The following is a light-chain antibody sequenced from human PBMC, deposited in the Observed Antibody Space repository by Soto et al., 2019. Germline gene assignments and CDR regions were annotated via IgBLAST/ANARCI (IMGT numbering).Light chain of an antibody. CDR1: SSEVGGYNY. Sequence: QSALTQPASVSGSPGQSITISCTGTSSEVGGYNYVSWYQQHPGKAPKLMIYDVSNRPSGVSNRFSGSKSGNTASLTISGLQAEDEADDYCSSYTSSSTLKVFGGGTKLTVL. CDR3: SSYTSSSTLKV. J-gene: IGLJ2*01. CDR2: DVS. V-gene: IGLV2-14*01.